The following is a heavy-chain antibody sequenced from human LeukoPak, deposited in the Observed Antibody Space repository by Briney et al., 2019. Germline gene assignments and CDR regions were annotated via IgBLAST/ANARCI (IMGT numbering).Heavy chain of an antibody. Sequence: GRSLRLSCAASGFTFSSSAMHWVRQAPGKGLEWVAVISYDGSNKYYADSVKGRFTISRDNSKITLYLQMNSLRAEDTAVYYCARGGIAAAGTEYWGQGTLVTVSS. V-gene: IGHV3-30-3*01. CDR2: ISYDGSNK. CDR3: ARGGIAAAGTEY. J-gene: IGHJ4*02. CDR1: GFTFSSSA. D-gene: IGHD6-13*01.